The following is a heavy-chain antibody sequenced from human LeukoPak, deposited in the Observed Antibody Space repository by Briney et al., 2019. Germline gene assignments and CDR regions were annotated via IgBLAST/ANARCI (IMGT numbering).Heavy chain of an antibody. CDR1: GGSISSYY. J-gene: IGHJ4*02. CDR2: IYTSGST. Sequence: SETLSLTCTVSGGSISSYYWSWIRQPAGKGLEWIGRIYTSGSTNYNPSLKSRVTMSVDTSKNQFSLKLSSVTAADTAVYYCARDTIAAADYYFDYWGQGTLVTVSS. D-gene: IGHD6-13*01. CDR3: ARDTIAAADYYFDY. V-gene: IGHV4-4*07.